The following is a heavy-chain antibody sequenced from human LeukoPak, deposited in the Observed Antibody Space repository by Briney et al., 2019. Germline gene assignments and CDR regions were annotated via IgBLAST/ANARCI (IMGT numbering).Heavy chain of an antibody. CDR1: GFTLTSYG. CDR2: ISSGSSYM. J-gene: IGHJ4*02. V-gene: IGHV3-21*01. CDR3: ATPASGSSYDAPDY. D-gene: IGHD3-10*01. Sequence: GGSLRLSCAASGFTLTSYGMNRFRQAPGKGLEWVSSISSGSSYMYYADSVKGRFTISRDNAKNSLYLQMNSLRAGDTAVYYCATPASGSSYDAPDYWGQGTLVTVSS.